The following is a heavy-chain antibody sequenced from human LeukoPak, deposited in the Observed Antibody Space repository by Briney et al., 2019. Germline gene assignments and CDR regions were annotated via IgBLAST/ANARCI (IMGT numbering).Heavy chain of an antibody. J-gene: IGHJ4*02. Sequence: SETLSLTCTVSGGSIINSPYYWGWVRQPPGKGLEWIGEINHSGSTNYNPSLKSRVTISVDTSKNQFSLKLSSVTAADTAVYYCARGRLVARLRSYFDYWGQGTLVTVSS. CDR2: INHSGST. V-gene: IGHV4-39*07. D-gene: IGHD2-8*02. CDR3: ARGRLVARLRSYFDY. CDR1: GGSIINSPYY.